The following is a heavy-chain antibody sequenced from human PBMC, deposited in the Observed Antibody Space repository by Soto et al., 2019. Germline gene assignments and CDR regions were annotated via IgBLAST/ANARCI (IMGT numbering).Heavy chain of an antibody. Sequence: SETLSLTCIVSGGSISSGGYFWSWVRQPPGKGLEWIGYIYNRGRTDYNPSLKSRVTISVDTSKNQFSLKLTSVTAADTAVYYCARGVWPYNWGHTWFDAWGLGTLVTVSS. CDR2: IYNRGRT. CDR3: ARGVWPYNWGHTWFDA. J-gene: IGHJ5*02. V-gene: IGHV4-31*03. D-gene: IGHD1-20*01. CDR1: GGSISSGGYF.